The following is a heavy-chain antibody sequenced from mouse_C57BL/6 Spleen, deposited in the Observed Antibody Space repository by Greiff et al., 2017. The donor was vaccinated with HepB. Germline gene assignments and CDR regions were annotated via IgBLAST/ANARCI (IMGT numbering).Heavy chain of an antibody. CDR1: GYTFTSYW. V-gene: IGHV1-50*01. Sequence: VQLQQPGAELVKPGASVKLSCKASGYTFTSYWMQWVKQRPGQGLEWIGEIDPSDSYTNYNQKFKGKATLTVDTSSSTAYMQLSSLTSEDSAVYYCARMGLRRAWFAYWGQGTLVTVSA. CDR3: ARMGLRRAWFAY. CDR2: IDPSDSYT. J-gene: IGHJ3*01. D-gene: IGHD2-4*01.